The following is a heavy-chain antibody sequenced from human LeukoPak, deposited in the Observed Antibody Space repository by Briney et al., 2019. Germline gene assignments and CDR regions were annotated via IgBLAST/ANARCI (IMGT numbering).Heavy chain of an antibody. D-gene: IGHD3-22*01. CDR2: INPNSGGT. CDR3: ASLPRGIVVAPFDY. CDR1: GYTFTGYY. J-gene: IGHJ4*02. V-gene: IGHV1-2*02. Sequence: ASVKVSCKASGYTFTGYYMHWVRQAPGQGLEWMGWINPNSGGTSYAQKFQGGVTMTRDTSISTAYMELSRLRSDDTAVYYCASLPRGIVVAPFDYWGQGTLVTVSS.